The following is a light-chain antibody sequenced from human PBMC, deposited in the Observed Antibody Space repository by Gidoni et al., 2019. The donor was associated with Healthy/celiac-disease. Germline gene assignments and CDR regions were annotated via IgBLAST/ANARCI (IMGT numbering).Light chain of an antibody. V-gene: IGLV3-21*04. CDR1: NIGSKS. Sequence: SYVLTQPPSVSVAPGKTARITCGGNNIGSKSVHWCQQKPGQAPVLVIYYDSDRPSGIPERFSGSNSGNTATLTISRVEAGDEADYYCQVWDSSSDHLVFGGGTKLTVL. J-gene: IGLJ2*01. CDR2: YDS. CDR3: QVWDSSSDHLV.